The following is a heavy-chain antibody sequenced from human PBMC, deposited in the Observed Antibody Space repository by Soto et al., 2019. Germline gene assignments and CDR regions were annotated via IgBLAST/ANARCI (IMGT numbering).Heavy chain of an antibody. CDR1: GGSISSYY. J-gene: IGHJ4*02. CDR3: ARSHYYGSGSYFFDY. D-gene: IGHD3-10*01. CDR2: IYYSGST. Sequence: PSETLSLTCTVSGGSISSYYWSWIRQPPGKGLEWIGYIYYSGSTNYNPSLKSRVTISVDTSKNQFSLKLSSVTAADTAVYYCARSHYYGSGSYFFDYWGQGTLVTVSS. V-gene: IGHV4-59*01.